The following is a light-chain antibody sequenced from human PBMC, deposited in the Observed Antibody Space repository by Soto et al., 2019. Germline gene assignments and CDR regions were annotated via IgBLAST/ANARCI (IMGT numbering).Light chain of an antibody. CDR2: DAS. CDR1: QSVSTY. CDR3: QQRSNWQGVP. J-gene: IGKJ3*01. Sequence: EIVLTQSPATLSLSPGERATLSCRASQSVSTYLAWYQQKPGQAPRLLIYDASNRATGIPARFSGSGSGTDLTLTISSLEPEDFAVYYCQQRSNWQGVPFGPGTKVDIK. V-gene: IGKV3-11*01.